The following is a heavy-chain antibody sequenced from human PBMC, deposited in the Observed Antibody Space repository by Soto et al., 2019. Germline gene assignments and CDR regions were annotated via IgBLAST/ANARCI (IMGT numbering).Heavy chain of an antibody. Sequence: GGSLRLSCAASGFTFDDYAMHWVRQAPGKGLEWVSGISWNSGSIGYADSVKGRFTISRDNARNSLYLQMNSLRAEDTALYYCAKDISGYYPLAFDIWGQGTMVTVSS. D-gene: IGHD3-22*01. J-gene: IGHJ3*02. CDR1: GFTFDDYA. CDR2: ISWNSGSI. V-gene: IGHV3-9*01. CDR3: AKDISGYYPLAFDI.